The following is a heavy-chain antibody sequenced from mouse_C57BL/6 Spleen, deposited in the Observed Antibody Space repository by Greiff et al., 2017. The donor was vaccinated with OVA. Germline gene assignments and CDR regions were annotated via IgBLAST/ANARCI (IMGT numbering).Heavy chain of an antibody. D-gene: IGHD1-1*01. J-gene: IGHJ4*01. CDR1: GYTFTSYW. CDR2: IYPGSGST. CDR3: ARNPSHYYGSSPYYAMDD. Sequence: QVQLQQPGAELVKPGASVKMSCKASGYTFTSYWITWVKQRPGQGLEWIGDIYPGSGSTNYNEKFKSKATLTVDTSSSTAYMQLSSLTSEDSAVYYCARNPSHYYGSSPYYAMDDWGQGTSVTVSS. V-gene: IGHV1-55*01.